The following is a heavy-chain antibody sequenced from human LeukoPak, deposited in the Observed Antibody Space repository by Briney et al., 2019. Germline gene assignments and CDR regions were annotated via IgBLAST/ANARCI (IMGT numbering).Heavy chain of an antibody. Sequence: GGSLRLSCVASGFTFRNYWMSWVRQAPGKGLEWVANIKQDGSEKYYVDSVKGRFTISRDNAKNSLYLQMNSLRAEDTAVYYCARALYYYDSSGYQRRNWFDPWGQGTLVTVSS. CDR2: IKQDGSEK. V-gene: IGHV3-7*01. CDR1: GFTFRNYW. CDR3: ARALYYYDSSGYQRRNWFDP. D-gene: IGHD3-22*01. J-gene: IGHJ5*02.